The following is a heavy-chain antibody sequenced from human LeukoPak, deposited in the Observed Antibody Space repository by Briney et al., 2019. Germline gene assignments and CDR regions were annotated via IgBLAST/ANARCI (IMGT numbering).Heavy chain of an antibody. CDR1: GFSFSSYW. CDR2: INSDASIT. Sequence: GGSLRLSCAASGFSFSSYWMHWVRQDPVRGLVWVSRINSDASITRYADSVKGRFTISRDNAKNTLYLQMNSLRAEDTAMYYCARTSSATYPFDYWGQGTQVSVSS. CDR3: ARTSSATYPFDY. D-gene: IGHD3-3*01. J-gene: IGHJ4*02. V-gene: IGHV3-74*01.